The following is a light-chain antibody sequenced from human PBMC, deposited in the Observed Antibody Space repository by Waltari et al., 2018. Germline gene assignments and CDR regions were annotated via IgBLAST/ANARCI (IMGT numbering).Light chain of an antibody. CDR3: QQYRSPPRT. Sequence: DIQMTQSPSSLSASVGASFTLTCRASQDLITALAWYQQRPGKAPKLLIYAASNLATGVPSRFSGGGSGTDYTLTISSLQSEDFATYYCQQYRSPPRTFGHGTNVEIK. V-gene: IGKV1-NL1*01. J-gene: IGKJ1*01. CDR1: QDLITA. CDR2: AAS.